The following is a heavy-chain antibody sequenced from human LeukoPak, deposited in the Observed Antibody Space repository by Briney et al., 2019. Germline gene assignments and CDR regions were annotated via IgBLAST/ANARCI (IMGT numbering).Heavy chain of an antibody. CDR3: AKEALRGAYDY. V-gene: IGHV3-74*01. Sequence: GGSLRLSCAASGFTFSSYWMHWVRQAPGKGLVWVSRINSDGSSTSYADSAKGRFTISRDNAKNTLYLQMNSLRAEDTAVYYCAKEALRGAYDYWGQGTLVTVSS. CDR1: GFTFSSYW. CDR2: INSDGSST. D-gene: IGHD4/OR15-4a*01. J-gene: IGHJ4*02.